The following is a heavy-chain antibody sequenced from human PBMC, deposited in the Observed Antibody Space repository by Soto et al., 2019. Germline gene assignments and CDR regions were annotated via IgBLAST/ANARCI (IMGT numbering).Heavy chain of an antibody. D-gene: IGHD2-2*01. CDR3: AREAVVPAATNYYYYYYMDV. CDR2: IKQDGSEK. J-gene: IGHJ6*03. Sequence: GGSLRLSCAASGFTFSSYWMSWVRQAPGKGLEWVANIKQDGSEKYYVDSVKGRFTISRDNAKNSLYLQMNSLRAEDTAVYYCAREAVVPAATNYYYYYYMDVWGKGTTVTVSS. CDR1: GFTFSSYW. V-gene: IGHV3-7*01.